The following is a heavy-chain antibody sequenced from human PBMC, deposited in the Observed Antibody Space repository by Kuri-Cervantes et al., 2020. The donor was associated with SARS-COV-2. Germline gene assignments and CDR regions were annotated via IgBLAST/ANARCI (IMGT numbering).Heavy chain of an antibody. CDR2: IYYSGST. D-gene: IGHD1-26*01. J-gene: IGHJ4*02. CDR1: GGSISSYY. V-gene: IGHV4-59*12. Sequence: SCTVSGGSISSYYWSWIRQPPGKGLEWIGYIYYSGSTNYNPSLKSRVTISVDTSKNQFSLKLSSVTAADTAVYYCARVGARGLDFWGQGTLVTVSS. CDR3: ARVGARGLDF.